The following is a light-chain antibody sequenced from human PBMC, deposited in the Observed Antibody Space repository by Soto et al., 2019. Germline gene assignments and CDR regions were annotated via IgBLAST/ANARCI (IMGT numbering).Light chain of an antibody. CDR2: KAS. CDR1: QRIGTW. Sequence: DIQMTQSPSTLSASVGDRVTITCRASQRIGTWLAWYQQKPGKAPKPLIYKASSLESGVPSRFRGSGSGTEFTLTISSLQPDDFATYYCQQYNSYSWTFGQGTKVEIK. V-gene: IGKV1-5*03. J-gene: IGKJ1*01. CDR3: QQYNSYSWT.